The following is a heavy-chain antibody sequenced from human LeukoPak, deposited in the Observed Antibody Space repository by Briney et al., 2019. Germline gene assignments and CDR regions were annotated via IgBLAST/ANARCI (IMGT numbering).Heavy chain of an antibody. CDR2: INPRGGST. V-gene: IGHV1-46*01. Sequence: ASVKVSCKASGYTFTSYYMHWARQAPGQGLEWMGIINPRGGSTSYAQKFQGRVTMTRDTSTNTVYMELSSLRSEDTAVYYCAKRTVIRRNWFDPWGQGTLVTVSS. CDR3: AKRTVIRRNWFDP. J-gene: IGHJ5*02. CDR1: GYTFTSYY. D-gene: IGHD4-17*01.